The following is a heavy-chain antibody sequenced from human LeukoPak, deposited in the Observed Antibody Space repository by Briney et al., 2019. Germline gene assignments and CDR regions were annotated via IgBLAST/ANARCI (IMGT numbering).Heavy chain of an antibody. CDR1: SGSISTSNYY. V-gene: IGHV4-39*07. J-gene: IGHJ4*02. Sequence: SETLSLTCTVSSGSISTSNYYWGWVRQPPGKALEWIGNIFYSGSTYYSPSLKSRVTISLDTSRNQFSLKLSSVTAADTAVYYCARSPDYWGQGTLVTVSS. CDR2: IFYSGST. CDR3: ARSPDY.